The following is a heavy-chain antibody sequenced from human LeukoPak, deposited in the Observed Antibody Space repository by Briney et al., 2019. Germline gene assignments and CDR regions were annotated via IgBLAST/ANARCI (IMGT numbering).Heavy chain of an antibody. CDR1: GGSISSSSYY. Sequence: PSETLSLTCTVSGGSISSSSYYWGWIRQPPGKGLEWIGRIYYSGSTYYNPSLKSRVTISVDTSKNQFSLKLSSVTAADTAVYYCASLYDYGDYDGMIGYFDYWGQGTLVTVSS. CDR3: ASLYDYGDYDGMIGYFDY. V-gene: IGHV4-39*01. CDR2: IYYSGST. D-gene: IGHD4-17*01. J-gene: IGHJ4*02.